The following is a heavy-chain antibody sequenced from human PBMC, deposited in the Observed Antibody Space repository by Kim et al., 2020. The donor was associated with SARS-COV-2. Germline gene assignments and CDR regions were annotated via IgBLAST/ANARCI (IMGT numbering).Heavy chain of an antibody. CDR3: ARGHLGVVTAIPYFQH. Sequence: GGSLRLSCAASGFTFSSYWMHWVRQAPGKGLVWVSRINSDGSSTSYADSVKGRFTISRDNAKNTLYLQMNSLRAEDTAVYYCARGHLGVVTAIPYFQHWGQGSLVTVSS. CDR2: INSDGSST. CDR1: GFTFSSYW. D-gene: IGHD2-21*02. J-gene: IGHJ1*01. V-gene: IGHV3-74*01.